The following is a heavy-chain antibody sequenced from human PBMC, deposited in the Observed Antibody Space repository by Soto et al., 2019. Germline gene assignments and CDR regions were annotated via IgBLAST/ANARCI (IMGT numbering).Heavy chain of an antibody. CDR2: IKFDGSVK. Sequence: GGSLRLSCVASGFSFSDYWMSWVRQAPGKGPEWVANIKFDGSVKQYVDSVRGRFSISRDNFRNSLFLQMNSLRAGDTAIYYCVKDGGYCSRATCYSPRNHYLDSWGPGTLVTVYS. V-gene: IGHV3-7*03. CDR1: GFSFSDYW. J-gene: IGHJ4*02. D-gene: IGHD2-2*01. CDR3: VKDGGYCSRATCYSPRNHYLDS.